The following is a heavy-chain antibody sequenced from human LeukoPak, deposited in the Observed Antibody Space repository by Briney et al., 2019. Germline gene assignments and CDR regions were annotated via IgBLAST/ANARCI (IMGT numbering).Heavy chain of an antibody. D-gene: IGHD3-3*01. CDR2: VSAYNGNT. V-gene: IGHV1-18*01. CDR3: ARYTIFGEWFDP. J-gene: IGHJ5*02. CDR1: GYTFTSYG. Sequence: ASVKVSCKASGYTFTSYGISWVRQAPGQGLEWMGWVSAYNGNTNYAQKLQGRVTMTTDTSTSTASMELRSLRSDDTAVYYCARYTIFGEWFDPWGQGTLVTVSS.